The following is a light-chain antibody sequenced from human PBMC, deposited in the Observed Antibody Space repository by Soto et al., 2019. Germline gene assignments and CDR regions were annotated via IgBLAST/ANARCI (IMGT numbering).Light chain of an antibody. CDR1: QSVSSD. Sequence: EIVMTQSPATLSVSPGERVTLSCRASQSVSSDLDWYQHKPGQAPRLLIYGASTRATGTPARFSGSGSGTEFSLSISSLQSEDFAVYYCLQYNDWPPKQYTFGQGTKLEIK. V-gene: IGKV3-15*01. CDR2: GAS. CDR3: LQYNDWPPKQYT. J-gene: IGKJ2*01.